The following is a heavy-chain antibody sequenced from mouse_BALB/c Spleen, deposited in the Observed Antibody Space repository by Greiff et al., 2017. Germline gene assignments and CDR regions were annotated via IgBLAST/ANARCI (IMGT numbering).Heavy chain of an antibody. V-gene: IGHV5-6*01. CDR3: ARQRPTTVAFDY. CDR2: ISSGGSYT. Sequence: EVKLMESGGDLVKPGGSLKLSCAASGFTFSSYGMSWVRQTPDKRLEWVATISSGGSYTYYPDSVKGRFTISRDNAKNTLYLQMSSLKSEDTAMYYCARQRPTTVAFDYWGQGTTLTVSS. J-gene: IGHJ2*01. D-gene: IGHD1-1*01. CDR1: GFTFSSYG.